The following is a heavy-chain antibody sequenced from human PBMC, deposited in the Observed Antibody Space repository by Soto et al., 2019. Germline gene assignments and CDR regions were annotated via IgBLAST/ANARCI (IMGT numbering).Heavy chain of an antibody. Sequence: PGGSLRLSCAASGFTFSSYAMSWVRQAPGKGLEWVSAISGSGGSTYYADSVKGRFTISRDNSKNTLYLQMNSLRAEDTAVYYCAKSTYQLQTYGMDVWGQGTTVTVSS. CDR3: AKSTYQLQTYGMDV. D-gene: IGHD2-2*01. CDR2: ISGSGGST. CDR1: GFTFSSYA. J-gene: IGHJ6*02. V-gene: IGHV3-23*01.